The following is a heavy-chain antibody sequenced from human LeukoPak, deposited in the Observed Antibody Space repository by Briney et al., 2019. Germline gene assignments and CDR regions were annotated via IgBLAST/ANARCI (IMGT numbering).Heavy chain of an antibody. CDR1: GFTFSDYY. CDR3: ARYGSGTSYITNYFDY. D-gene: IGHD3-10*01. V-gene: IGHV3-11*06. Sequence: GGSLRLSCAASGFTFSDYYMSWIRQAPGKGLEWVSYISSSSSYTNYADSVKGRFTISRDNAKNSLYLQMKSLRDEDTAVYYCARYGSGTSYITNYFDYWGQGTLVTVSS. CDR2: ISSSSSYT. J-gene: IGHJ4*02.